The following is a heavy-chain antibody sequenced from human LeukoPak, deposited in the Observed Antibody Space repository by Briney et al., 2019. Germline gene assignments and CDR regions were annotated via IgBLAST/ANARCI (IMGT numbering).Heavy chain of an antibody. Sequence: GGSLRLSCAASGFTFSSYEMNWVRQAPGKGLEWVSYISSSGSTIYYADSVKGRFTISRDNARNALFLQMNSLRADDTAAYYCARVVDHDYGDYYLDYWGQGTLVTVSS. CDR2: ISSSGSTI. CDR1: GFTFSSYE. D-gene: IGHD4-17*01. V-gene: IGHV3-48*03. J-gene: IGHJ4*02. CDR3: ARVVDHDYGDYYLDY.